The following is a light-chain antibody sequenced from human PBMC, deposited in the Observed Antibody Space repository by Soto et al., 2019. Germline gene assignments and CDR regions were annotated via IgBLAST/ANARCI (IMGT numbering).Light chain of an antibody. V-gene: IGKV1-6*01. Sequence: AIQMTQSPSSLSASVGDRVTITCRASQGVSNDVGWYQQKPGKAPRLLIYAASTLQTGVPARFSGSKSATDFTLTISSLQPEDFATYYCLQYSAYPLTFGGGTKVEIK. CDR1: QGVSND. J-gene: IGKJ4*01. CDR2: AAS. CDR3: LQYSAYPLT.